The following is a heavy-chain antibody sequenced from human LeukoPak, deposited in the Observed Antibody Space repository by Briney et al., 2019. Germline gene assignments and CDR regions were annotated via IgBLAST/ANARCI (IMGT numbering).Heavy chain of an antibody. J-gene: IGHJ6*02. CDR2: ISGSGGSI. CDR3: ARGHFGLDV. V-gene: IGHV3-23*01. Sequence: GGSLRLSCAASGFTFSSYAMSWVRQAPGKGLEWVSAISGSGGSIYYADSVKGRFTISRDNAKNSLYLQMNSLRAEDTAVYYCARGHFGLDVWGQGTTVTVSS. CDR1: GFTFSSYA. D-gene: IGHD3-16*01.